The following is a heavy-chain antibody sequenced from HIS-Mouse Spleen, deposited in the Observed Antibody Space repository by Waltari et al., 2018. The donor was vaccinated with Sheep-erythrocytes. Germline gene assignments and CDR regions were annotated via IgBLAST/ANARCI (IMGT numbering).Heavy chain of an antibody. D-gene: IGHD3-10*01. J-gene: IGHJ4*02. CDR2: ISSSSSYI. V-gene: IGHV3-21*01. Sequence: EVQLVESGGGLVKPGGSLRLSCAASGFTFSSYSMNWVREAPGKGLEWVSSISSSSSYIYYADSVKGRFTISRDNAKNSLYLQMNSLRAEDTAVYYCARDRSNYFDYWGQGTLVTVSS. CDR3: ARDRSNYFDY. CDR1: GFTFSSYS.